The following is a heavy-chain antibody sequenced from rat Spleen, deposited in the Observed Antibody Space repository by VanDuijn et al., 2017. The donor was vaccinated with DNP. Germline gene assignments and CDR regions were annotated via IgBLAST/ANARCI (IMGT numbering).Heavy chain of an antibody. CDR1: GFSLPSNS. D-gene: IGHD1-9*01. CDR2: MSSGGRT. J-gene: IGHJ4*01. CDR3: ARYYGYNYYAMDA. Sequence: QVQLKESGPGLVQPSQTLSLTCTVAGFSLPSNSVHWVRQPPGKGLEWIASMSSGGRTYYNSGLKSRLRIRRDTSKSQVFLKMNSVQTEDTAMYFCARYYGYNYYAMDAWGQGTSVTVSS. V-gene: IGHV2-6*01.